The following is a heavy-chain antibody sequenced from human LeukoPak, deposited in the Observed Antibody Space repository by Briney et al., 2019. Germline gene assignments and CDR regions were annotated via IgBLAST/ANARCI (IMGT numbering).Heavy chain of an antibody. CDR2: INHSGST. J-gene: IGHJ4*02. CDR1: GGSFSGYY. V-gene: IGHV4-34*01. Sequence: SETLSLTCAVYGGSFSGYYWSWIRQPPGKGLEWIGEINHSGSTNYNPSLKSRVTISVDTSKNQFSLKLSSVTAADTAVYYCARGFDYWGQGTLVTVSS. CDR3: ARGFDY.